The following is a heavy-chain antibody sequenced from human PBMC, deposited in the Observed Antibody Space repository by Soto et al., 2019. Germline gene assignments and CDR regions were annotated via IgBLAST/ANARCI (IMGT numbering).Heavy chain of an antibody. CDR1: GFTFRSYA. J-gene: IGHJ4*02. CDR3: ARDQGASYGLYYFDY. CDR2: VSASGTGT. D-gene: IGHD5-18*01. Sequence: GGSLRLSCAASGFTFRSYAMSWVRQAPGKGLEWVSAVSASGTGTYYSDSVKGRFTISRDNSKNTLYLQMNSLRAEDTALYYCARDQGASYGLYYFDYCGQGTLATDCS. V-gene: IGHV3-23*01.